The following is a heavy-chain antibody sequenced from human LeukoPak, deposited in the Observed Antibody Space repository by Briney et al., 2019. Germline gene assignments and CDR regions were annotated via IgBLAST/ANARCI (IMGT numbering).Heavy chain of an antibody. CDR2: ISSSSSTI. CDR1: GFTFSSYS. CDR3: AGCIAVAGNYYYYGMDV. V-gene: IGHV3-48*04. D-gene: IGHD6-19*01. Sequence: GGSLRLSCAASGFTFSSYSMNWVRQAPGKGLEWVSYISSSSSTIYYADSVKGRFTISRDSAKNSLYLQMNSLRAEDTAVYYCAGCIAVAGNYYYYGMDVWGQGTTVTVSS. J-gene: IGHJ6*02.